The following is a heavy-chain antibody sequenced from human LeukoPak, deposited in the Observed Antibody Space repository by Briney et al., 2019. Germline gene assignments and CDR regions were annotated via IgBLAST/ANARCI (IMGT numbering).Heavy chain of an antibody. V-gene: IGHV1-69*13. J-gene: IGHJ2*01. CDR3: ARVGSSGWYPQSDWYFDL. CDR2: IVPIFGTA. Sequence: SVKVSCKASGYTFTNHYMHWVRQAPGQGLEWMGGIVPIFGTANYAQKFQGRVTITADESTSTAYMELSSLRSENTAVYYCARVGSSGWYPQSDWYFDLWGRGTLVTVSS. CDR1: GYTFTNHY. D-gene: IGHD6-19*01.